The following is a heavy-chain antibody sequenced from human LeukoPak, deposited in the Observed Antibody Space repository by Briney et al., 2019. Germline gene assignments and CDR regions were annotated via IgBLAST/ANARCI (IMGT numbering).Heavy chain of an antibody. V-gene: IGHV3-23*01. CDR1: GFIFRNYA. J-gene: IGHJ4*02. Sequence: GSLRLSCGASGFIFRNYAMSWVRQAPGEGLEWVSGISGNGGGTYYADSVKGRFTISRDNSKNMLYLQMNSLRAEDTAVYYCAKESGALGAPLYDYWGQGILVTGSS. CDR3: AKESGALGAPLYDY. CDR2: ISGNGGGT. D-gene: IGHD4/OR15-4a*01.